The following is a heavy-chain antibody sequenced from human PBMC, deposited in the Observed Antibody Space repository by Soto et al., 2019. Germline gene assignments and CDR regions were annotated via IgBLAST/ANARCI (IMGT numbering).Heavy chain of an antibody. CDR1: GFTFSDYY. D-gene: IGHD5-12*01. CDR3: ARGSRTGLRFPTA. J-gene: IGHJ4*02. CDR2: ISSSGSTI. Sequence: RGSLRLSCAASGFTFSDYYMSWIRQAPGKGLEWVSYISSSGSTIYYADSVKGRFTISRDNAKNSLYLQMNSLRAEDTAVYYCARGSRTGLRFPTAWGQGTLVTVSS. V-gene: IGHV3-11*01.